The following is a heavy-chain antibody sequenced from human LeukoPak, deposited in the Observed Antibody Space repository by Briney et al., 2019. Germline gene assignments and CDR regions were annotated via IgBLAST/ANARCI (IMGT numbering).Heavy chain of an antibody. J-gene: IGHJ5*02. CDR1: GYTFTVYY. D-gene: IGHD6-6*01. V-gene: IGHV1-2*02. CDR3: ARDPTYSSSSQDNWFDP. CDR2: INPNSGST. Sequence: VASVKVSCKASGYTFTVYYMHWVRQAPGQGLEWMGWINPNSGSTNYAQKFQGRVTMTRDTSISTAYMELSRLRSDDTAVYYCARDPTYSSSSQDNWFDPWGQGTLVTVSS.